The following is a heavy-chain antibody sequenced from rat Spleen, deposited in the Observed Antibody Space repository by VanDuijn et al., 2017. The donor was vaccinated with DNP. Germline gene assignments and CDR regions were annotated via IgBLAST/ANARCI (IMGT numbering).Heavy chain of an antibody. V-gene: IGHV5S10*01. Sequence: EVQLVESGGGLVQPGGSLKLSCAASGFNFSDYNMAWVRQTPKKGLEWVTGILFDGSRTYYGDSVKGRFTISRDNAKSSLYLQMNSLRSEDMATYYCARWYNSGYYFDYWGQGVMVTVSS. D-gene: IGHD4-3*01. CDR3: ARWYNSGYYFDY. CDR2: ILFDGSRT. J-gene: IGHJ2*01. CDR1: GFNFSDYN.